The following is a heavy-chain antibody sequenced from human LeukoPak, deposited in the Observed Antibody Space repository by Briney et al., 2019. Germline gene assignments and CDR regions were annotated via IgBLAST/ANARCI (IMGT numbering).Heavy chain of an antibody. D-gene: IGHD3-22*01. Sequence: GGSLRLFCAASGFTFSSYSMNWVRQAPGKGLEWVSYISSSSSIIYYADSVKGRFTISRDNAKNSLYLQMNSLRAEDTAVYYCARDFRGLYYYDSSGYYSWGQGTLVTVSS. J-gene: IGHJ4*02. CDR2: ISSSSSII. V-gene: IGHV3-48*01. CDR3: ARDFRGLYYYDSSGYYS. CDR1: GFTFSSYS.